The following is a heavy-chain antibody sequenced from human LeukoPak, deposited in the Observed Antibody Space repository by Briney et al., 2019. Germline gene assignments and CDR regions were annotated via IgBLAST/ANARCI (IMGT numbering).Heavy chain of an antibody. CDR1: GYTFTGYY. D-gene: IGHD1-26*01. CDR2: IIPIFGTA. CDR3: ARDGAQWELYAFDI. V-gene: IGHV1-69*05. Sequence: ASVKVSCKASGYTFTGYYMHWVRQAPGQGLEWMGRIIPIFGTANYAQKFQGRVTITTDESTSTAYMELSSLRSEDTAVYYCARDGAQWELYAFDIWGQGTMVTVSS. J-gene: IGHJ3*02.